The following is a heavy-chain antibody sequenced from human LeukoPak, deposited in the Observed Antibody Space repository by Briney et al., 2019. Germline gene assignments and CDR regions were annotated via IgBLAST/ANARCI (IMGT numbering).Heavy chain of an antibody. CDR1: EFTFSNYA. D-gene: IGHD2-15*01. J-gene: IGHJ4*02. CDR2: ISGSGGST. V-gene: IGHV3-23*01. Sequence: AGGSLRLSCTPSEFTFSNYAMTWVRQAPRKGLEWVSAISGSGGSTYYADSVKGRFTISRDNAKNSLYLQMNSMRGEDTAIYYCARDATLIPGTVYFDYWGQGALVTVSS. CDR3: ARDATLIPGTVYFDY.